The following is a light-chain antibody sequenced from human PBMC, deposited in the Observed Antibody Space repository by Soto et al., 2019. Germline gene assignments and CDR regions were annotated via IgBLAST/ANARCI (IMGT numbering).Light chain of an antibody. CDR1: SSDVGNYKY. V-gene: IGLV2-14*01. CDR2: EVS. J-gene: IGLJ1*01. Sequence: LTQPASVSGSPGQSITISCTGTSSDVGNYKYVSWYQQHPGKAPKLMIYEVSNRPSGVSNRFSGSKSGNTASLTISGLQAEDETDYYCFSYTSSGTYVFGTGTKLTVL. CDR3: FSYTSSGTYV.